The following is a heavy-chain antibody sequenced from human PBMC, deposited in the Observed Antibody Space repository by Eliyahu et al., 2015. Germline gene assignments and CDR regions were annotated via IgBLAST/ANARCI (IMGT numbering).Heavy chain of an antibody. CDR2: MNPNSGNT. CDR1: GYTFTXXX. D-gene: IGHD1-1*01. V-gene: IGHV1-8*01. J-gene: IGHJ6*02. CDR3: ARSLPWTGHYYYYGMDV. Sequence: QVQLVQSGAEVKKPGASVKVXCKASGYTFTXXXIXWVRXAXGQGLEWMGWMNPNSGNTGYAQKFQGRVTMTRNTSISTAYMELSSLRSEDTAVYYCARSLPWTGHYYYYGMDVWGQGTTVTVSS.